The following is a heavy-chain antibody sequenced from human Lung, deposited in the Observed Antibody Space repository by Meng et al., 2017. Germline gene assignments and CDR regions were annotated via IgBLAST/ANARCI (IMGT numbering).Heavy chain of an antibody. J-gene: IGHJ2*01. Sequence: QVQPPGSGPVLYKPAHTPSLTCTLSGGSISSSNCYWSWIRQPPGKGLEWSGHIYNSGSTYYNPSLKSRITISVDTSKNQFSLKLSSVTAADTAVYYCARGQKGYFDLWGRGTLVTVSS. CDR1: GGSISSSNCY. V-gene: IGHV4-30-4*01. CDR3: ARGQKGYFDL. CDR2: IYNSGST.